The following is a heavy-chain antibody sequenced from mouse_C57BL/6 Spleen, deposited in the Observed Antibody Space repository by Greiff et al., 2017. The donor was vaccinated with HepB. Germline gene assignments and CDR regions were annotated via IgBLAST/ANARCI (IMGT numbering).Heavy chain of an antibody. Sequence: QVQLQQPGAELVRPGTSVKLSCKASGYTFTSYWMHWVKQRPGQGLEWIGGIDPSDSYTNYNQKFKGKATLTVDTSSSTAYLQLSSLTSEDSAVYYCARADYGGYYAMDYWGQGTSVTVSS. J-gene: IGHJ4*01. CDR2: IDPSDSYT. V-gene: IGHV1-59*01. CDR1: GYTFTSYW. D-gene: IGHD1-1*02. CDR3: ARADYGGYYAMDY.